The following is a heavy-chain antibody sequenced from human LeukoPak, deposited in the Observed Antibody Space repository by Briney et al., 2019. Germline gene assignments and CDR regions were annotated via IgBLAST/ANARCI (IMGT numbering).Heavy chain of an antibody. CDR2: IYYSGSI. Sequence: SETLSLTCTVSGGSISSGGYYWSWIRQHPGKGLEWIGYIYYSGSIYYNPSLKSRVTISVDTSKNQFSLKLSSVTAADTAVYYCARASLIAVFDPWGQGTLVTVSS. D-gene: IGHD6-19*01. J-gene: IGHJ5*02. V-gene: IGHV4-31*03. CDR1: GGSISSGGYY. CDR3: ARASLIAVFDP.